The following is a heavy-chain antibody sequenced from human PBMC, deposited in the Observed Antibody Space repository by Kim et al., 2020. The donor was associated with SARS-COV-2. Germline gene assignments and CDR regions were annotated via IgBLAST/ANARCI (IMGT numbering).Heavy chain of an antibody. CDR3: TRHAPGSGFPNWFDP. V-gene: IGHV3-73*01. Sequence: GGSLRLSCAASGFTFSGSAMHWVRQASGKGLEWVGRIRSKANSYATAYAASVKGRFTISRDDSKNTAYLQMNSLKTEDTAVYYCTRHAPGSGFPNWFDPWGQGTLVTVSS. CDR1: GFTFSGSA. CDR2: IRSKANSYAT. J-gene: IGHJ5*02. D-gene: IGHD6-19*01.